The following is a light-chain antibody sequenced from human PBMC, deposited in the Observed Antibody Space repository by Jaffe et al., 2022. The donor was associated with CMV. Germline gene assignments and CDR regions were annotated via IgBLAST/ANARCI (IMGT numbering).Light chain of an antibody. V-gene: IGLV2-23*02. CDR2: EVS. Sequence: QSALTQPASVAGSPGQSITISCTGTSSDVGSYNLVSWYQHYPGKAPKLIIYEVSKRPSGVSNRFSGSKSGNTASLTISGLQAEDEADYYCYSYAGSNTFGFGGGTKLTVL. CDR1: SSDVGSYNL. J-gene: IGLJ3*02. CDR3: YSYAGSNTFG.